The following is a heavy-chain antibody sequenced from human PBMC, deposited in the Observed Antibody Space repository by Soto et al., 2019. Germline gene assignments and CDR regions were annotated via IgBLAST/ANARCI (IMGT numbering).Heavy chain of an antibody. J-gene: IGHJ6*02. Sequence: SETLSLTCTVCGGSLGSYDCSWIRQPPWKGLEWIGYVFYTGMANYNASLKSRVSISLDTSNYQFSLKLSSLTASDTAVCYCERDGDGRMTTNPYYYKGMDASGPRITLAVSS. CDR1: GGSLGSYD. V-gene: IGHV4-59*01. CDR2: VFYTGMA. CDR3: ERDGDGRMTTNPYYYKGMDA. D-gene: IGHD3-10*01.